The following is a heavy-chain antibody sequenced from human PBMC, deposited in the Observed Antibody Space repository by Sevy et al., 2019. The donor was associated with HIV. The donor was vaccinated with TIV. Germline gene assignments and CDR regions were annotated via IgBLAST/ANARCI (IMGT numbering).Heavy chain of an antibody. CDR2: IYYSGST. D-gene: IGHD4-17*01. V-gene: IGHV4-31*03. Sequence: SETLSLTCTVSGGSISSGGYYWSWIRQHPGMGLEWIGYIYYSGSTYYNPSLKSRVTISVDTSKNQFSLKLSSVTAADTAVYYCARNDYGGNSFYFDYWGQGTLVTVSS. CDR3: ARNDYGGNSFYFDY. J-gene: IGHJ4*02. CDR1: GGSISSGGYY.